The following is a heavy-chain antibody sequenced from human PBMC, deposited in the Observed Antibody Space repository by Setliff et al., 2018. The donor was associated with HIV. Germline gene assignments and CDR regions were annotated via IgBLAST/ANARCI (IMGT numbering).Heavy chain of an antibody. CDR3: ARDPAPSSSASYFQH. J-gene: IGHJ1*01. D-gene: IGHD6-6*01. Sequence: SETLSLTCTVSGGSMGGHYWSWIRQSPGKGLEWIGYISASGSTTYTPSLKSRVLISVDTSNNQFSLKLTSVTAADTAVYYCARDPAPSSSASYFQHWGQGTPVTVSS. CDR2: ISASGST. V-gene: IGHV4-59*11. CDR1: GGSMGGHY.